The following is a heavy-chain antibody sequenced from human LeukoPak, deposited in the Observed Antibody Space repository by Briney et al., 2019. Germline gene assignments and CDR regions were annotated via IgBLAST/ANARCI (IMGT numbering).Heavy chain of an antibody. Sequence: NHGESPEISCTGFGYSFTTYWIGWVRQMPGKGLEWMGIIYPGDSDARYSPSFQGQVTISVDKSISTAYLQWSSLKASDTAMYYCARQGRIVVVTTTHDAFDIWGEGTIDSLSS. CDR1: GYSFTTYW. CDR3: ARQGRIVVVTTTHDAFDI. J-gene: IGHJ3*02. V-gene: IGHV5-51*01. CDR2: IYPGDSDA. D-gene: IGHD2-21*02.